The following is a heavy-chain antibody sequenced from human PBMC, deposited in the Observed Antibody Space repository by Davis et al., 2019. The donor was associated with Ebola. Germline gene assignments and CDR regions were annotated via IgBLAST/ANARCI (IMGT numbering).Heavy chain of an antibody. J-gene: IGHJ4*02. Sequence: ASVKVSCKASGYTFTGYYMHWVRQAPGQGLEWMGWINPNSGGTNYAQKFQGWVTITRDTSISTAYMELSRLRSDDTAVYYCARSPYGDYASFDYWGQGTLVTVSS. CDR1: GYTFTGYY. D-gene: IGHD4-17*01. CDR2: INPNSGGT. V-gene: IGHV1-2*04. CDR3: ARSPYGDYASFDY.